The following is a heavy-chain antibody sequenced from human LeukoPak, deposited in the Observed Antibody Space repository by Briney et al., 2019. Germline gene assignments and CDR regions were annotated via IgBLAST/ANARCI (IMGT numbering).Heavy chain of an antibody. CDR2: MYISGST. CDR3: ARDYLVGAPLDS. J-gene: IGHJ4*02. CDR1: GVSITNYY. Sequence: SETLSLTCTVSGVSITNYYWAWIRQPAGKGLEWIGRMYISGSTNYNPSLKSRVSISIDKTKNQFSLKLTSVTAADTAVYYCARDYLVGAPLDSWGQGTLVTVSS. D-gene: IGHD1-26*01. V-gene: IGHV4-4*07.